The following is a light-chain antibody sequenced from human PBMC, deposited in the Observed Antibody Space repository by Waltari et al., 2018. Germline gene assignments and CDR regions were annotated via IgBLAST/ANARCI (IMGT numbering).Light chain of an antibody. V-gene: IGLV1-44*01. J-gene: IGLJ3*02. CDR2: ITN. CDR3: AGWDDRLNGVV. CDR1: SPTIRSNL. Sequence: QSVLTQPPSASGTPGQRVTISCSGSSPTIRSNLLNWYQQLPGTAPKLLIYITNQRPSGVPDRFSGSKSGTSASLAISGLQSEDEADYYCAGWDDRLNGVVFGGGTKLTVL.